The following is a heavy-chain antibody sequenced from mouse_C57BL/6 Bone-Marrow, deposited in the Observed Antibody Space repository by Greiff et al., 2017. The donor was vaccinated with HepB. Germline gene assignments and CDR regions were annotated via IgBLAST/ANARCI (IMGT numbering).Heavy chain of an antibody. J-gene: IGHJ2*01. D-gene: IGHD3-3*01. Sequence: EVKLVESGGDLAKPGGSLKLSCAASGFTFSSYGMSWVRQTPDKRLEWVATISSGGSYTYYPDSVKGRFTISRDNAKNTLYLQMSSLKSEDTAMYYCASLVGDYFDYWGQGTTLTVSS. CDR2: ISSGGSYT. CDR3: ASLVGDYFDY. V-gene: IGHV5-6*02. CDR1: GFTFSSYG.